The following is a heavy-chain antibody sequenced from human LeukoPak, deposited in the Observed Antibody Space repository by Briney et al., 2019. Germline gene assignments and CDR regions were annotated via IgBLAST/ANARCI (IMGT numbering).Heavy chain of an antibody. D-gene: IGHD1-14*01. CDR2: ISSGGSTI. CDR1: GFTFNSYS. Sequence: GGSLRLSCAASGFTFNSYSMNWVRQAPGKGLEWVSYISSGGSTIYYADSVRGRFTISRDTAKNSLYLEMNSLRDEDTAMYYCVRGDQEASEPAFDYWGQGTLVTVSS. J-gene: IGHJ4*02. CDR3: VRGDQEASEPAFDY. V-gene: IGHV3-48*02.